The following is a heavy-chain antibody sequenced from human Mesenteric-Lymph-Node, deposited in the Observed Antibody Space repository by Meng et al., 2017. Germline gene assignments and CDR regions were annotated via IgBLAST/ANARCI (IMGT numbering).Heavy chain of an antibody. V-gene: IGHV3-30*07. CDR1: GFTFSSYA. D-gene: IGHD3-16*01. CDR3: APLIPARGY. Sequence: GGSLRLSCAASGFTFSSYAMHWVRQAPGKGLEWVAVISYDGSNKYYADSVKGRFTISRDNSNNTLYLQMHSLRAEDTAVYFCAPLIPARGYWGQGTLVTVSS. CDR2: ISYDGSNK. J-gene: IGHJ4*02.